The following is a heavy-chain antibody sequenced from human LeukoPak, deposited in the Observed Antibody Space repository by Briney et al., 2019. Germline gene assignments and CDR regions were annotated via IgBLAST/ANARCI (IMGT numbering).Heavy chain of an antibody. Sequence: PSETLSLTCTVSGGSISSYYWSWIRQPAGKGLEWIGRIYTSGSTNYNPSLKSRVTISVDTSKNQFSLKLSSVTAADTAVYYCARVSWIQLGGDGGAFDIWGQGTMVTVSS. CDR1: GGSISSYY. CDR2: IYTSGST. CDR3: ARVSWIQLGGDGGAFDI. V-gene: IGHV4-4*07. D-gene: IGHD5-18*01. J-gene: IGHJ3*02.